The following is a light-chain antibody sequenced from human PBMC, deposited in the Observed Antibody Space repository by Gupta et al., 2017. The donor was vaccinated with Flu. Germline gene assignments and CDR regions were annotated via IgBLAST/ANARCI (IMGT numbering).Light chain of an antibody. Sequence: LSVSPGERATLSCRASQSVSSNLAWYQQKPGQAPRLLIYGASTRATGIPARFSGSGSGTEFTLTISSLQSEDFAVYYCQQYNNWPPGRTFGQGTKVEIK. CDR1: QSVSSN. CDR2: GAS. V-gene: IGKV3-15*01. J-gene: IGKJ1*01. CDR3: QQYNNWPPGRT.